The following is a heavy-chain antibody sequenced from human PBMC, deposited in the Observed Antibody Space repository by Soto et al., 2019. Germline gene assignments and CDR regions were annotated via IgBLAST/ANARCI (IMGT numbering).Heavy chain of an antibody. D-gene: IGHD3-22*01. CDR3: AKLGVTTPFDY. Sequence: EVQLVESGGGLVQPGGSLRLSCVTSGFTFSKNWMHWVRQAPGKGLVWVSRINSDGNSTSYADSVKGRFTISRDNAKNMLYLQMNSLRAEDTALYYCAKLGVTTPFDYWGQGTLVTVSS. V-gene: IGHV3-74*01. CDR1: GFTFSKNW. J-gene: IGHJ4*02. CDR2: INSDGNST.